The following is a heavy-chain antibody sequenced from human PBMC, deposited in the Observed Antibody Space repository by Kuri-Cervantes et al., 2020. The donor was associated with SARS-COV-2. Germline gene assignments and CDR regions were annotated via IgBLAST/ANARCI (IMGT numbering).Heavy chain of an antibody. V-gene: IGHV3-7*01. D-gene: IGHD3-3*01. CDR3: ARASFAFWSGYYTGYYYDF. CDR1: GFIFSHYW. J-gene: IGHJ4*02. CDR2: IKQDGSEE. Sequence: GESLKISCAASGFIFSHYWMTWVRQAPGRGLEWVANIKQDGSEEFYVDSVEGRFTISRDNAKKSLFLQMNNLRAEDTAVYYCARASFAFWSGYYTGYYYDFWGQGALVTVSS.